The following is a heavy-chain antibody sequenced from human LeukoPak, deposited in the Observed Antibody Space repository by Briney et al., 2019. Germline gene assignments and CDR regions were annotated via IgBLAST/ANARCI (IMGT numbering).Heavy chain of an antibody. D-gene: IGHD6-19*01. CDR2: ISGSGGST. V-gene: IGHV3-23*01. CDR1: GFTFSSYA. Sequence: GGSLRLSCAASGFTFSSYAMSWVRQAPGKGLEWVSAISGSGGSTYYADSVKGRFTISRDNSKNTLYLQMNSLRAEDTAVYYCAKDVQRAVAGIILSWGQGTLVTVSS. J-gene: IGHJ4*02. CDR3: AKDVQRAVAGIILS.